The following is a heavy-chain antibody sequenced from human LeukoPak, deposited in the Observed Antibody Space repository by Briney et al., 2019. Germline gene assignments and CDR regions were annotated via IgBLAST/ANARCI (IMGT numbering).Heavy chain of an antibody. CDR1: GGSISSYY. CDR2: IYYSGST. Sequence: LSETLSLTCTVSGGSISSYYWSWIRQPPGKGLEWIGYIYYSGSTNYNPSLKSRVTISVDTSKNQFSLKLSSVTAADTAVYYCARVNGGRYCSGGSCYLDYWGQGTLVTVSS. D-gene: IGHD2-15*01. J-gene: IGHJ4*02. V-gene: IGHV4-59*01. CDR3: ARVNGGRYCSGGSCYLDY.